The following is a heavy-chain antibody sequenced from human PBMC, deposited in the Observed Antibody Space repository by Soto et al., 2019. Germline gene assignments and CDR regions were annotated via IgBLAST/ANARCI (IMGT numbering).Heavy chain of an antibody. CDR3: ARGTTTSACSAMDV. V-gene: IGHV3-30-3*01. CDR2: ISYDGDNK. CDR1: GFTFSYHA. J-gene: IGHJ6*02. D-gene: IGHD1-1*01. Sequence: QVQLVESGGGVVQPGRSLRLSCAASGFTFSYHALNWVRQAPGKGLEWVAVISYDGDNKYIAESVKGRFTISRDNSKSTVSLQMNSLRTEDTAMYFCARGTTTSACSAMDVWGQGTTVTVSS.